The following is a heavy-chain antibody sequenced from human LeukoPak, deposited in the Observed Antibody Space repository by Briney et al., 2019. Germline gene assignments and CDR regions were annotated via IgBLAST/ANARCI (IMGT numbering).Heavy chain of an antibody. D-gene: IGHD2-15*01. J-gene: IGHJ5*02. Sequence: GGSLRLSCAASGFTFSDYYMSWIRQAPGKGLEWVSYISSSSSYTNYADSVKGRFTTSRDNAKNSLYLQMNSLRAEDTAVYYCARVRSTCSGGSCYSGVDWFDPWGQGTLVTVSS. CDR3: ARVRSTCSGGSCYSGVDWFDP. CDR2: ISSSSSYT. V-gene: IGHV3-11*06. CDR1: GFTFSDYY.